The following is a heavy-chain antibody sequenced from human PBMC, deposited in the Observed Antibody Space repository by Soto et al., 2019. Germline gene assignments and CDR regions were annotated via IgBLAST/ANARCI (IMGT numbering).Heavy chain of an antibody. Sequence: GGSLRLSCAASGFTFSSYGMHWVRQAPGKGLEWVAVISYDGSNKYYADSVKGRFTISRDNSKNTLYLQMNSLRAEDTAVYYCAKDSSDYYYYGMDVWGQGTRSPSP. CDR2: ISYDGSNK. CDR3: AKDSSDYYYYGMDV. CDR1: GFTFSSYG. J-gene: IGHJ6*02. D-gene: IGHD6-25*01. V-gene: IGHV3-30*18.